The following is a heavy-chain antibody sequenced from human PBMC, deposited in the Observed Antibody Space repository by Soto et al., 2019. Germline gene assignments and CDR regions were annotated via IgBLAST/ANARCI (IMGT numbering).Heavy chain of an antibody. CDR2: INPSGGST. V-gene: IGHV1-46*01. D-gene: IGHD2-2*01. J-gene: IGHJ4*02. Sequence: QVLLVQSGAEVTRPGASLKVSCKASGYNFISHYIHWVRQAPGLGLEWMGFINPSGGSTTHAQNFQGRLSMTRDTSTSTVYMELSGLRSEDAAVYYCARDYLSSKSSLSYFDYWGQGTLVTVSS. CDR1: GYNFISHY. CDR3: ARDYLSSKSSLSYFDY.